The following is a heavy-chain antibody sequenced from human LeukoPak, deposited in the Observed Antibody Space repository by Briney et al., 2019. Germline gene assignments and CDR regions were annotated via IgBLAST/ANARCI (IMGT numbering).Heavy chain of an antibody. CDR2: INPNSGNT. CDR3: ARVHSVYYDFWSGYSATDY. V-gene: IGHV1-8*01. Sequence: GASVKVPCKASGYTFTSYDINWVRQATGQGLEWMGWINPNSGNTGYAQKFQGRVTMTRNTSISTTYMELSGLGSEDTVMYYCARVHSVYYDFWSGYSATDYRGQGAPSPSPQ. D-gene: IGHD3-3*01. J-gene: IGHJ4*02. CDR1: GYTFTSYD.